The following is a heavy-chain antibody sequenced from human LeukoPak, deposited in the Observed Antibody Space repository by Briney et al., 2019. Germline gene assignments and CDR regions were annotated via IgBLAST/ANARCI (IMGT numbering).Heavy chain of an antibody. CDR1: GXXFTKYE. CDR3: ATETEYSNYDAFDI. CDR2: IXGGNXAI. Sequence: AGGSLRLSCAASGXXFTKYEMXWXXXAPXXXXXXXXXIXGGNXAIYXEXXVKGRFTISRDNGKNSLYLHMSSLRADDTAIYYCATETEYSNYDAFDIWGQGTMVTVSS. J-gene: IGHJ3*02. D-gene: IGHD4-11*01. V-gene: IGHV3-48*03.